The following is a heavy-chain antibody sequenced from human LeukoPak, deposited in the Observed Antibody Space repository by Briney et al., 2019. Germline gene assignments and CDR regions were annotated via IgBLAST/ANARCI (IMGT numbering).Heavy chain of an antibody. J-gene: IGHJ4*02. CDR1: GFTLNNYG. CDR3: AKGPKLGDGFHRDY. V-gene: IGHV3-23*01. D-gene: IGHD5-24*01. CDR2: ISGSGGNT. Sequence: GVSLRLTCAASGFTLNNYGLSWVRQAPGKGLEWVSGISGSGGNTYYADSVKGRFTISRDISKNTLFLQMDSLRLEDTAVYYCAKGPKLGDGFHRDYWGQGTLVTVSS.